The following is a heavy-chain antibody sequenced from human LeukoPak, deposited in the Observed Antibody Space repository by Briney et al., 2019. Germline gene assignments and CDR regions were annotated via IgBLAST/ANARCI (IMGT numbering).Heavy chain of an antibody. J-gene: IGHJ4*02. CDR1: GGSISNYH. D-gene: IGHD2-15*01. CDR3: ARSTDYFSGTAAGGFDY. V-gene: IGHV4-59*12. Sequence: SETLSLTCIVSGGSISNYHWSWIRQPPGKGLEWIGYIYHSGSTYYNPSLKSRVTISVDRSKNQFSLKLSSVTAADTAVYYCARSTDYFSGTAAGGFDYWGQGTLVTVSS. CDR2: IYHSGST.